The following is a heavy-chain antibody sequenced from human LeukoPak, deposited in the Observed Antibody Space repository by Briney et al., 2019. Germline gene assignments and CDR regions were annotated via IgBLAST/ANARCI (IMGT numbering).Heavy chain of an antibody. CDR2: ISWNSGSI. J-gene: IGHJ6*02. D-gene: IGHD4-17*01. CDR3: AKEYGERSYYYYGMDV. V-gene: IGHV3-9*01. CDR1: GFTFSSYT. Sequence: GGSLRLSCAASGFTFSSYTMNWVRQAPGKGLEWVSGISWNSGSIGYADSVKGRFTISRDNAKNSLYLQMNSLRAEDTALYYCAKEYGERSYYYYGMDVWGQGTTVTVSS.